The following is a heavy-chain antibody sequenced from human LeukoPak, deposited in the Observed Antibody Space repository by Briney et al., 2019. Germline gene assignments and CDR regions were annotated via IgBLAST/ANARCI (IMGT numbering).Heavy chain of an antibody. D-gene: IGHD3-22*01. CDR3: ASLFSSGPLGGP. V-gene: IGHV1-18*01. Sequence: ASVKVSCKASGYTFTSYGISWVRQAPGQGLEWMGWISAYNGNTNYAQKFQGRVTMTRDTSTSTVYMELSSLRSEDTAVYYCASLFSSGPLGGPWGQGTLVTVSS. CDR1: GYTFTSYG. CDR2: ISAYNGNT. J-gene: IGHJ5*02.